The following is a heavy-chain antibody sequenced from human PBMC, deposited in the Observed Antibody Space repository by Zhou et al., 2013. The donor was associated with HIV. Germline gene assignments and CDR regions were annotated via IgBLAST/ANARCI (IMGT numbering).Heavy chain of an antibody. J-gene: IGHJ6*01. CDR3: ARDHIEYSSSSASLDV. Sequence: QVQLVQSGAEVKKPGSSVKVSCKASGGTFSSYAISWVRQAPGQGLEWMGRIIPILGIANYAQKFQGRVTITADKSTSTAYMELSSLRSEDTAVYYCARDHIEYSSSSASLDVWGQKGTTGHRLL. CDR2: IIPILGIA. D-gene: IGHD6-6*01. V-gene: IGHV1-69*04. CDR1: GGTFSSYA.